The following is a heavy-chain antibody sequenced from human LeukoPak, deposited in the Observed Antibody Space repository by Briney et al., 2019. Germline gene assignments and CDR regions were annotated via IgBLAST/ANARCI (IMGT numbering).Heavy chain of an antibody. CDR3: AKDLPQYYDFWSGYYGGFDC. D-gene: IGHD3-3*01. J-gene: IGHJ4*02. CDR2: ISGNGNNI. Sequence: PGGSLRLSCAASGFTFEDYAMHWGRQGPGKGLEWVSLISGNGNNIYYADSVKGRFTISRDNSKNSLYLQMNSLRTEDTALYYCAKDLPQYYDFWSGYYGGFDCWGQGTLVTVSS. CDR1: GFTFEDYA. V-gene: IGHV3-43*02.